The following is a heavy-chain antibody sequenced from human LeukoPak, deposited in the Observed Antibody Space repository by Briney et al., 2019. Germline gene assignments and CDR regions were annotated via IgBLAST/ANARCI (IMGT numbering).Heavy chain of an antibody. Sequence: GGSLRLPCAASGFPFSTYSMNWLPQAPGKGLEWVSSISSSSGYIYYADSVKGRFTISRDNAKNSLYLQMNSLRAEDTAVYYCASRTIGTYDAFDIWGQGTMVTVS. D-gene: IGHD1-1*01. V-gene: IGHV3-21*01. CDR1: GFPFSTYS. J-gene: IGHJ3*02. CDR2: ISSSSGYI. CDR3: ASRTIGTYDAFDI.